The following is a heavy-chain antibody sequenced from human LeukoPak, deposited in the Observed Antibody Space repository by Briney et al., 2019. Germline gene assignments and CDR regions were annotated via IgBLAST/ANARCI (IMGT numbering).Heavy chain of an antibody. Sequence: ASVKVSCKASGYTFPSYFMHWVRQAPGQGLEWMGIINPTGGSTTCAQKFQGRVTMTRDTSTSTVYMELSSLRSDDTAVYYCARTAARRFDYWGQGILVTVSS. J-gene: IGHJ4*02. CDR2: INPTGGST. CDR3: ARTAARRFDY. D-gene: IGHD6-6*01. V-gene: IGHV1-46*01. CDR1: GYTFPSYF.